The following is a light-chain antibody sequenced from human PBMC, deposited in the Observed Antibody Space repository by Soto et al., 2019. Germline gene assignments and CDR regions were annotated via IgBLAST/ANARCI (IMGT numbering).Light chain of an antibody. CDR1: QNIDTW. Sequence: DIQMTQSPSTLSASIGDRITISCRASQNIDTWLAWYQQRPGEATKLLIYTASNLENEVPSRFSGSGAGTAFTLTISSLQPDDFATYYCQQYSDSSRSFGQG. V-gene: IGKV1-5*03. J-gene: IGKJ1*01. CDR3: QQYSDSSRS. CDR2: TAS.